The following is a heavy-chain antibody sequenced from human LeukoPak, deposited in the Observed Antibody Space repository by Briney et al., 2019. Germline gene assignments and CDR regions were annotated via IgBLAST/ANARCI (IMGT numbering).Heavy chain of an antibody. V-gene: IGHV3-23*01. Sequence: PGASLRLSCAASGFTFSSYAMSWVRQAPGEGLEWVSAISGSGGSTYYADSVKGRFTISRDNSKNTLYLQMNSLRAEDTAVYYCAKHPGVYYYYGMDVWGQGTTVTVSS. J-gene: IGHJ6*02. D-gene: IGHD3-10*01. CDR2: ISGSGGST. CDR1: GFTFSSYA. CDR3: AKHPGVYYYYGMDV.